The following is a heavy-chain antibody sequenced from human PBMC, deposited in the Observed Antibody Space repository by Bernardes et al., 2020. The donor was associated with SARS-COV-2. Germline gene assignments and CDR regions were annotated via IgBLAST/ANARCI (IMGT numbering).Heavy chain of an antibody. D-gene: IGHD6-6*01. Sequence: WGSLRLSCVASGFTFSKDSMTWVRQVPGKGLEWVSAISPIGGSTYYAESVKGRFTISRDNSRNTLHLEMNSLRAEDTAVYYCSKNAKYSSSSMEVWGQGTTVTVSP. V-gene: IGHV3-23*01. J-gene: IGHJ6*01. CDR1: GFTFSKDS. CDR3: SKNAKYSSSSMEV. CDR2: ISPIGGST.